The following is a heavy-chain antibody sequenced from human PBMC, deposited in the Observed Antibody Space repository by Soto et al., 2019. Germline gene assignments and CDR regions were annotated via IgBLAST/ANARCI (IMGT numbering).Heavy chain of an antibody. V-gene: IGHV3-30-3*01. CDR2: ISYDGSNK. CDR1: GFTFSSYA. J-gene: IGHJ4*02. D-gene: IGHD4-17*01. Sequence: GGSLRLSCAASGFTFSSYAMHWVRQAPGKGLEWVAVISYDGSNKYYADSVKGRFTISRDNSKNTLYLQMNSLRAEDTAVYYCARRAGFGIYGDYFGPFDSWGQGTLVTVSS. CDR3: ARRAGFGIYGDYFGPFDS.